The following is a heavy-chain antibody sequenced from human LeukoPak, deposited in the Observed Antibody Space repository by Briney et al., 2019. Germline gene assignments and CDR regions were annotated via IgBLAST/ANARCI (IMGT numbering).Heavy chain of an antibody. V-gene: IGHV3-74*01. CDR3: ARGPYDFWSGYKGTAYFDY. CDR2: INSDGSST. D-gene: IGHD3-3*01. J-gene: IGHJ4*02. CDR1: GFTFSSYW. Sequence: GGSLRLSCAASGFTFSSYWMHWVRQAPGKGLVWVSRINSDGSSTSYADSVKGRFTISRDNAKNTLYLQMSSLRAEDTAVYYCARGPYDFWSGYKGTAYFDYWGQGTLVTVSS.